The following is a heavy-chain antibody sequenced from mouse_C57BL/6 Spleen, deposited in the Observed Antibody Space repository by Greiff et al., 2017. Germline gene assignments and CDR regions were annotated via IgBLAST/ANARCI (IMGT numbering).Heavy chain of an antibody. J-gene: IGHJ4*01. V-gene: IGHV1-82*01. CDR2: IYPGDGDT. Sequence: QVQLQQSGPELVKPGASGRISAKASAYAFSSSWMNGVKRRPGKGLEWIGRIYPGDGDTNYNGKFKGKATLTADKSSSTAYMQLSSLTSEDSAVYFCARRSGYDAMDYWGQGTSVTVSS. CDR3: ARRSGYDAMDY. CDR1: AYAFSSSW. D-gene: IGHD3-2*02.